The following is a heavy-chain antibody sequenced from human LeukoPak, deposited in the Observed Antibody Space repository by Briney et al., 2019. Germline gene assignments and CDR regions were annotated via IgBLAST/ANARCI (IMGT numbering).Heavy chain of an antibody. Sequence: GGSLRLPCAASGFTFSSYSMNWVRQAPGKGLEWVSSISSSSSYIYYADSVKGRFTISRDNAKNSLFLQMNSLRAEDTAVYYCARDGSGYSGYGDFDYWGQGTLVTVSS. J-gene: IGHJ4*02. CDR1: GFTFSSYS. CDR2: ISSSSSYI. V-gene: IGHV3-21*01. CDR3: ARDGSGYSGYGDFDY. D-gene: IGHD5-12*01.